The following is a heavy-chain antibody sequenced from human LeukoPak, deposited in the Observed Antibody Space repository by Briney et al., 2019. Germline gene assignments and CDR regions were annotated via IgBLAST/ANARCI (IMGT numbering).Heavy chain of an antibody. J-gene: IGHJ4*02. Sequence: GGSLRLSCSASGFTFSSYAMHWVRQAPGKGPEYISAISANGDNTYYADSVKGRFTISRDNSKNTLYLQMSSLRAEDTAVYYCVKHFDYWGQGTPVTVSS. CDR3: VKHFDY. CDR1: GFTFSSYA. CDR2: ISANGDNT. V-gene: IGHV3-64D*06.